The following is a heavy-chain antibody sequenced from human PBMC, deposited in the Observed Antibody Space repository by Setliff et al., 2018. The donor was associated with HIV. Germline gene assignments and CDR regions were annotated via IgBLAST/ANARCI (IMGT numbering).Heavy chain of an antibody. D-gene: IGHD5-18*01. Sequence: PLETLSLTCSVTGGSIINYFWGWIRMPPGKGLEWIGYIYYSGSTDYNPSLKSRVTISVDTSKNQVSLKLNSVTAADTAVYYCARSPGVDTNMAFDYWGQGTLVTVSS. V-gene: IGHV4-59*01. CDR3: ARSPGVDTNMAFDY. CDR2: IYYSGST. J-gene: IGHJ4*02. CDR1: GGSIINYF.